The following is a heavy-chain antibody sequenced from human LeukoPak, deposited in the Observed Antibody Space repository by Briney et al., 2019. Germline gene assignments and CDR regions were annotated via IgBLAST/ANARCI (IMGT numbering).Heavy chain of an antibody. CDR2: ISGSGGST. CDR3: AKLGYNRWDFDF. CDR1: GFTFSSYA. Sequence: GGSLRLSCAASGFTFSSYAMGWVRQAPGKGLEWVSAISGSGGSTYYADSVKGRFTISRDNAKNSLYLQMNSLRAEDTAVYYCAKLGYNRWDFDFWGQGAVVTVSS. D-gene: IGHD1-14*01. V-gene: IGHV3-23*01. J-gene: IGHJ4*02.